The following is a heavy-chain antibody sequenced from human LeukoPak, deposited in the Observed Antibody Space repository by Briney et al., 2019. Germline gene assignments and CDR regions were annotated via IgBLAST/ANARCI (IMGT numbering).Heavy chain of an antibody. CDR1: GYTFTGYY. J-gene: IGHJ4*02. V-gene: IGHV1-2*02. CDR2: INPNSGGT. CDR3: ARVIVAGFFPFDY. Sequence: ASVKVSCKASGYTFTGYYMHWVRQAPGQGLEWMGWINPNSGGTNYAQKFQGRVTMTRDTSISTAYMELSRLRSDDTAVYYCARVIVAGFFPFDYWGQGTLVTVSS. D-gene: IGHD2-15*01.